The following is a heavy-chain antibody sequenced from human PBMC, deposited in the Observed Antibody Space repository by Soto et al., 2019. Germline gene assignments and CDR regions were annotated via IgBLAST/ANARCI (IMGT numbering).Heavy chain of an antibody. Sequence: QVQLVESGGGVVQPGRSLRLSCAASGFTFSSYGMHWVRQAPGKGLEWVAVIWYDGSNKYYADSVKGRFTISRDNSKNTLYRQMNSLRAEDTAGYYCARGSGSGGDACDIWGQGTMVTVSS. CDR3: ARGSGSGGDACDI. V-gene: IGHV3-33*01. CDR2: IWYDGSNK. J-gene: IGHJ3*02. CDR1: GFTFSSYG. D-gene: IGHD1-26*01.